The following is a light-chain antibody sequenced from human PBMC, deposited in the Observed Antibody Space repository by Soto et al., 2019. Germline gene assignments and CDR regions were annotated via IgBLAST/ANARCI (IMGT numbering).Light chain of an antibody. Sequence: EIVLTQYPGTLSSSPGERATLSCRASQSVSSTYLAWYQQKPGQAPRLLIYGASKRATGIPDRFSGSGSGTDFTLTISRLEPEDFAVYYCQQYGGSRGTFGQGTRVDI. V-gene: IGKV3-20*01. CDR3: QQYGGSRGT. J-gene: IGKJ1*01. CDR2: GAS. CDR1: QSVSSTY.